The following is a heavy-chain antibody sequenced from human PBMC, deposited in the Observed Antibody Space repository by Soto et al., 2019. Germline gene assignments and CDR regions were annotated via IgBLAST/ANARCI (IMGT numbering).Heavy chain of an antibody. J-gene: IGHJ5*02. CDR2: IIPMSGRP. Sequence: QVQLVQSGAEVKTPGSSVKVSCKASGGTFNSFSIDWVRQAPGQGLEWMGGIIPMSGRPNYAQRFQGRVTFSAEKSTNTVYLEVNSLTNEDTAVYYWTRRGRQSANWFDPWGQGTLVTVSS. CDR3: TRRGRQSANWFDP. V-gene: IGHV1-69*06. CDR1: GGTFNSFS.